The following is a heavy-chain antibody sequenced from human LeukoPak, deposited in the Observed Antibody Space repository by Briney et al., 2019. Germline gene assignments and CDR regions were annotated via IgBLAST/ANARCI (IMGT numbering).Heavy chain of an antibody. D-gene: IGHD2-2*02. V-gene: IGHV4-4*07. CDR1: GGSVSSFY. CDR2: IYPSGTT. Sequence: SETLSLTCTVSGGSVSSFYWSWIRQSAGKGLEWIGRIYPSGTTNYNPSLKSRVTMSVDTSKNQFSLNLNSVTAADTAVYYCARDGAYTRSLDWGQGTLATVSS. CDR3: ARDGAYTRSLD. J-gene: IGHJ4*02.